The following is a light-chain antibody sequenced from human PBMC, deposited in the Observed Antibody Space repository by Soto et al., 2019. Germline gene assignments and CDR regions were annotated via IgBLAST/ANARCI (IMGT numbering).Light chain of an antibody. CDR3: SSYTSSSFWV. V-gene: IGLV2-14*01. CDR2: DVS. CDR1: SSDVGGYNY. Sequence: QSALTQPASVSGSPGQSITISCTGTSSDVGGYNYVSWYQQHPGKAPKLMIYDVSNRPSGVSNRFSGSKSGNTASLTISGLEAEDEADYYCSSYTSSSFWVFGRGTKLTVL. J-gene: IGLJ3*02.